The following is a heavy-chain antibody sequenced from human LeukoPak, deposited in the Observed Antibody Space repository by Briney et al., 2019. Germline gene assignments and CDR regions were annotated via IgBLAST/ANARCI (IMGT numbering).Heavy chain of an antibody. CDR1: GDSISTGSYY. D-gene: IGHD6-6*01. J-gene: IGHJ6*03. CDR2: IYFTGNT. V-gene: IGHV4-39*07. Sequence: PSETLSHTCTVSGDSISTGSYYWGWIRQPPGKGLEWIGSIYFTGNTYYNPSLRSRGTISVDTSKNQFSLKLNSVTAADTAVYYCARGTVYSSSPLHYYYYIDVWGKGATVTVSS. CDR3: ARGTVYSSSPLHYYYYIDV.